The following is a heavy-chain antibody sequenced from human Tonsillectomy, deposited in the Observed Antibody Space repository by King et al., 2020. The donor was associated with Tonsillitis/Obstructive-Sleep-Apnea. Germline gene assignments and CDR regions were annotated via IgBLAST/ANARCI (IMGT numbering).Heavy chain of an antibody. D-gene: IGHD4-11*01. J-gene: IGHJ6*03. Sequence: VQLVESGGGLVRPGGSLRLSCAVSGFTLSTYGINWIRQAPGKGLEWISSISPRATYIYYADSVKGRFSISKDNTGNSLFLQMGSLRVDDTAVYYCAREPYPYSNVHYYYMDVWGKGTTVTVSS. CDR3: AREPYPYSNVHYYYMDV. CDR1: GFTLSTYG. V-gene: IGHV3-21*06. CDR2: ISPRATYI.